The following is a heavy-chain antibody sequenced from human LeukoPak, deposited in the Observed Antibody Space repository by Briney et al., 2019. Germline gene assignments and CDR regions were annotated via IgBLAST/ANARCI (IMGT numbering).Heavy chain of an antibody. D-gene: IGHD2-2*02. Sequence: GGSLRLSCAASGVTLSTYAMSWVRQAPGKGLEWVSAISGSGGSTYYADSVKGRFTISRDNSKSTLYLQMNSLRAEDTAVYYCAKDWIGYCSATSCYMIDYWGQGTLVTVSS. J-gene: IGHJ4*02. CDR1: GVTLSTYA. CDR2: ISGSGGST. CDR3: AKDWIGYCSATSCYMIDY. V-gene: IGHV3-23*01.